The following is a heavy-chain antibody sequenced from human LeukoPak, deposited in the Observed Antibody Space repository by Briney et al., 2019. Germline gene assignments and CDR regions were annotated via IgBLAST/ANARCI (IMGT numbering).Heavy chain of an antibody. J-gene: IGHJ6*04. Sequence: PGGSLRLSCAASGFTFSSYAMSWVRQAPGKGLEWVSAISGSGGSTYYADSVKGRFTISRDNSKNTLYLQMNSLRAEDTAVYYSAKDGGWDIVVVPAVYYYYGMDVWGKGTTVTVSS. CDR2: ISGSGGST. D-gene: IGHD2-2*01. CDR3: AKDGGWDIVVVPAVYYYYGMDV. V-gene: IGHV3-23*01. CDR1: GFTFSSYA.